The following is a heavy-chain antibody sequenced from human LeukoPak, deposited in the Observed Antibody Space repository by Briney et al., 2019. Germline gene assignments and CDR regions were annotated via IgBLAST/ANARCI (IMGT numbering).Heavy chain of an antibody. Sequence: ASVKVSCKASGYTFTSYAMHWVRQAPGQRLEWMGWINAGNGNTKYSQEFQGRVTITRDTSASTAYMELSSLRSEDMAVYYCARDSLEDSAYYDFWSGYQFDYWGQGTLVTVSS. CDR3: ARDSLEDSAYYDFWSGYQFDY. CDR1: GYTFTSYA. V-gene: IGHV1-3*03. J-gene: IGHJ4*02. CDR2: INAGNGNT. D-gene: IGHD3-3*01.